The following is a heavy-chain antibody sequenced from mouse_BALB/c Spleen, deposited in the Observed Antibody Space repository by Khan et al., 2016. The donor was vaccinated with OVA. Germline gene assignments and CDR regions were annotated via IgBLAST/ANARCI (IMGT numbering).Heavy chain of an antibody. CDR2: ISYSGST. D-gene: IGHD1-2*01. J-gene: IGHJ2*01. V-gene: IGHV3-2*02. CDR3: ARTARIKY. CDR1: GYSITSGYG. Sequence: EVQLQESGPGLVKPSQSLSLTYTVTGYSITSGYGWNWIRQFPGNKLEWMGYISYSGSTNYNPSLKSRISITRDTSKNRFFLQLNSVTTEDTATYYCARTARIKYWGQGTTLTVSS.